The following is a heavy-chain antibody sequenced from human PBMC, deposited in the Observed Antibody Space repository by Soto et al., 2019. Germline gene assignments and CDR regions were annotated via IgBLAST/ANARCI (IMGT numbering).Heavy chain of an antibody. CDR3: AKGSSGWYDAFDI. V-gene: IGHV3-23*01. CDR2: ISGSGGT. J-gene: IGHJ3*02. CDR1: DFTISSYG. D-gene: IGHD6-19*01. Sequence: GRALRLSCAASDFTISSYGISWVRPAPGKGLEWVSVISGSGGTYYADSVKGRFTISRDNSKNTLYLQMNSLRAEDTAVYYCAKGSSGWYDAFDIWGQGTMVTVSS.